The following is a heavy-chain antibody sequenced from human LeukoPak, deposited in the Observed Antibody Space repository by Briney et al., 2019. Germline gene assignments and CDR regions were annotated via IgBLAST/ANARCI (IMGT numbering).Heavy chain of an antibody. CDR1: GCTFSYYS. V-gene: IGHV3-21*03. J-gene: IGHJ6*03. Sequence: PGGSLRLSCAASGCTFSYYSMNWVRQAPGKGLEWVSSISESGAHTFYADSVKGGFIVSKDNAPNSLYLEMNSLRLEDTAVYYCAKDMTTVVTHYYYYYMDVWGKGTPVTASS. D-gene: IGHD4-23*01. CDR2: ISESGAHT. CDR3: AKDMTTVVTHYYYYYMDV.